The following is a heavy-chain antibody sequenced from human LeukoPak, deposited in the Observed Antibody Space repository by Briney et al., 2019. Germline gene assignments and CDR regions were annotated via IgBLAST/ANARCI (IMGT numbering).Heavy chain of an antibody. V-gene: IGHV3-23*01. CDR3: AKDPRAVAGTGAFGAFDI. D-gene: IGHD6-19*01. CDR1: GFTFSSYA. CDR2: ISGSGGST. Sequence: PGGSLRLSCAASGFTFSSYAMSWVRQAPGKGLEWVSAISGSGGSTYYADSVKGRFTISRDNSKNTLYLQMNSLRAEDTAVYYCAKDPRAVAGTGAFGAFDIWGQGTMVTVSS. J-gene: IGHJ3*02.